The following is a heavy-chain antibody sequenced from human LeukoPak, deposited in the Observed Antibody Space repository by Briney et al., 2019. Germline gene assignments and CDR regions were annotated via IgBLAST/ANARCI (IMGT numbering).Heavy chain of an antibody. CDR2: IRGGGDDI. CDR3: ARGHFGLDV. J-gene: IGHJ6*02. CDR1: AFTFSDHY. Sequence: GGSLRLSCTASAFTFSDHYMSWIRQAPGEGLEWVSYIRGGGDDIYYADSVKGRFSISRDNAKNTLYLQMTSLRTEDTALYYCARGHFGLDVWGRGTTVTVSS. V-gene: IGHV3-11*01.